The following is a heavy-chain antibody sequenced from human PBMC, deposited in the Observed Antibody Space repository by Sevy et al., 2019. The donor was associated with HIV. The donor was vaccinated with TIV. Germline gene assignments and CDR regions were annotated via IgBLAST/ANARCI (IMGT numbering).Heavy chain of an antibody. CDR2: ISSSSNYI. CDR1: GFTFSKYP. V-gene: IGHV3-21*01. D-gene: IGHD2-2*01. Sequence: GGSLRLSCVVSGFTFSKYPMNGVRQAPGKGLEWVSSISSSSNYIYYGDSVKGRFTISRDNAKNSLYLQMNSLRADDTAVYYCARDGGCSSTACLLYFDYWGQGTLVTVSS. CDR3: ARDGGCSSTACLLYFDY. J-gene: IGHJ4*02.